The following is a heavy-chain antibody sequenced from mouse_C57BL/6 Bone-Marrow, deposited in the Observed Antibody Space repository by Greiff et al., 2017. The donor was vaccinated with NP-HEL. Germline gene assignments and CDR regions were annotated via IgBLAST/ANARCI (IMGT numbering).Heavy chain of an antibody. CDR1: GFSLTSYG. V-gene: IGHV2-2*01. CDR2: IWSGGST. J-gene: IGHJ3*01. Sequence: VMLVESGPGLVQPSQSLSITCTVSGFSLTSYGVHWVRQSPGKGLEWLGVIWSGGSTDYTAAFISRLSISKVNSKSQIFFKRNSLQADDTAIYYCARIAGLFAYWGQGTLVTVSA. CDR3: ARIAGLFAY.